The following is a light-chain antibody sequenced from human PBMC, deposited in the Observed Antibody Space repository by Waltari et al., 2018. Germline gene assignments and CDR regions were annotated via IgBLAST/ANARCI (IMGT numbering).Light chain of an antibody. CDR1: SSNIGSNS. J-gene: IGLJ2*01. Sequence: QSVLTQPPSVSAAPGQRVTISCSGGSSNIGSNSVSWYQNLPGTAPKLLIYDNHKRPSGIPDRFSGSKSGTSVTLDITGLQTGDEADYYCGTWDSNLSAWIFGGGT. V-gene: IGLV1-51*01. CDR2: DNH. CDR3: GTWDSNLSAWI.